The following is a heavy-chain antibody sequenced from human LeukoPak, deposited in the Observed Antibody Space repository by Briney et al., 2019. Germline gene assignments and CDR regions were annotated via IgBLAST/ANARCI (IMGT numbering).Heavy chain of an antibody. Sequence: GGTLRLSCAVSGFTFSIYGMSWVRQAPGKGLEWVANIKQDGSEKYYVDSVKGRFTISRDNAKNSLYLQMNSLRAEDTAVYYCARDGGWLRSDAFDIWGQGTMVTVSS. CDR1: GFTFSIYG. CDR2: IKQDGSEK. CDR3: ARDGGWLRSDAFDI. V-gene: IGHV3-7*01. D-gene: IGHD5-12*01. J-gene: IGHJ3*02.